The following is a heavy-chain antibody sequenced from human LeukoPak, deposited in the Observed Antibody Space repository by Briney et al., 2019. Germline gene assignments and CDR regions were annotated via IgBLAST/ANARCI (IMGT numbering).Heavy chain of an antibody. CDR2: IYSGGST. D-gene: IGHD4-17*01. Sequence: GGSLRLSCVASGFTFSSYSMSWVRQAPGKGLEWVSVIYSGGSTYYADSVKGRFTISRDNSKNTLYLQMNSLRAEDTAVYYCARSASTDYYYYGMDVWGQGTTVTVSS. CDR1: GFTFSSYS. J-gene: IGHJ6*02. V-gene: IGHV3-53*01. CDR3: ARSASTDYYYYGMDV.